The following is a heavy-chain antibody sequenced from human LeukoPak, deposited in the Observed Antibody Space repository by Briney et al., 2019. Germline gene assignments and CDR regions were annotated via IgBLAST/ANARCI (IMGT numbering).Heavy chain of an antibody. CDR1: GFTFSSYS. Sequence: GGSLRLSCAASGFTFSSYSMNWVRQAPGRGLEWVSYISSGGSTIYYADSVRGRFTISRDTAKNSLYLEMNSLRDEDTAMYYCVRGDQEASEPAFDYWGQGTLVTVSS. J-gene: IGHJ4*02. V-gene: IGHV3-48*02. CDR2: ISSGGSTI. CDR3: VRGDQEASEPAFDY. D-gene: IGHD1-14*01.